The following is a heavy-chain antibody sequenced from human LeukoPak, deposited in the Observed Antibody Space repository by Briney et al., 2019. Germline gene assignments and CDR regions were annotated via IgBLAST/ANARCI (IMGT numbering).Heavy chain of an antibody. Sequence: PSETLSLTCTVSGGSISSSSYYWGWIRQPPGKGLEWIGSIYYSGSTYYNPSLKSRVTISVDTSKNQFSLKLSSVTAADTAVYYCARHSPTVEMATIFTLFDYWGQGTLVTVSS. CDR3: ARHSPTVEMATIFTLFDY. D-gene: IGHD5-24*01. CDR1: GGSISSSSYY. J-gene: IGHJ4*02. CDR2: IYYSGST. V-gene: IGHV4-39*01.